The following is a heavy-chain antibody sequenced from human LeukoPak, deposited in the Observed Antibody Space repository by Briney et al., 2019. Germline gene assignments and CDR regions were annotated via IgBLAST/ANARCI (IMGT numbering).Heavy chain of an antibody. J-gene: IGHJ4*02. Sequence: PGGSLRLSGAASGFTFSIYWMSWVRQAPGKGLEWVANIYQVGSEKYYVDSVKGRFTISRDNAKNSLYLQMNSLRAEDTAVYYCARGPGQTYRYTLGVWGQGTLVTVSS. CDR1: GFTFSIYW. D-gene: IGHD3-16*02. V-gene: IGHV3-7*04. CDR2: IYQVGSEK. CDR3: ARGPGQTYRYTLGV.